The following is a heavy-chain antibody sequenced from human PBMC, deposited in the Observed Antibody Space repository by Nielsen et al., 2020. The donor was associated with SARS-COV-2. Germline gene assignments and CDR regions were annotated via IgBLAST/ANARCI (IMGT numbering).Heavy chain of an antibody. CDR1: GYTFTSYA. CDR3: ATERQYSSAGVFDY. Sequence: GESLKISCAASGYTFTSYAMHWVRQAPGQRLEWMGWINAGNGNTKYSQKFQGRVTITRDTSASTAYMELSSLRSEDTAVYYCATERQYSSAGVFDYWGQGTLVTVSS. V-gene: IGHV1-3*01. D-gene: IGHD6-19*01. CDR2: INAGNGNT. J-gene: IGHJ4*02.